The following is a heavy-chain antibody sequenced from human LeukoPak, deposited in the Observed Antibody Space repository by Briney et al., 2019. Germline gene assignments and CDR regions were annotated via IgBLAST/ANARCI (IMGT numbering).Heavy chain of an antibody. CDR2: INAGNGNT. D-gene: IGHD4-17*01. CDR1: GYTFNSYA. V-gene: IGHV1-3*01. CDR3: AREASSVTTFVERWFDP. Sequence: ASVKVSCKASGYTFNSYAMHWVRQAPGQRLEWMGWINAGNGNTKYSQKFQGRVTITRDTSASTAYMELSSLRSEDTAVYYCAREASSVTTFVERWFDPWGQGTLVTVSS. J-gene: IGHJ5*02.